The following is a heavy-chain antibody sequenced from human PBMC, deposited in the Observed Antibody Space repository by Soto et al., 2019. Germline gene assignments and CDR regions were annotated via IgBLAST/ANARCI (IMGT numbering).Heavy chain of an antibody. CDR3: ARDYYDSSGYVAFDI. D-gene: IGHD3-22*01. CDR2: ISAYNGNT. CDR1: GYTFTSYG. Sequence: ASVKVSCKASGYTFTSYGISWVRQAPGQGLEWMGWISAYNGNTNYAQKLQGRVTMTTDTSTSTACMELRSLRSDDTAVYYCARDYYDSSGYVAFDIWGQGTMVTVSS. J-gene: IGHJ3*02. V-gene: IGHV1-18*01.